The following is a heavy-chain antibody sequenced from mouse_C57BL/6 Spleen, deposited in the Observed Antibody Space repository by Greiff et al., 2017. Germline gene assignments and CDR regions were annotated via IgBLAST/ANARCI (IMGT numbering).Heavy chain of an antibody. V-gene: IGHV1-55*01. CDR2: IYPGSGST. Sequence: VQLQQPGAELVKPGASVKMSCKASGYTFTSYWITWVKQRPGQGLEWIGDIYPGSGSTNYNEKFKSKATLTVDTSSSTAYMQLSSLTSEDSAVYYCARNIIYYDYDGWFAYWGQGALVTVSA. J-gene: IGHJ3*01. D-gene: IGHD2-4*01. CDR3: ARNIIYYDYDGWFAY. CDR1: GYTFTSYW.